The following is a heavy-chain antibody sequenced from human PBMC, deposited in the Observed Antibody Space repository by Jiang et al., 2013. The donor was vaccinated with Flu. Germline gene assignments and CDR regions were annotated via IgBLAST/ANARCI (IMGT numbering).Heavy chain of an antibody. Sequence: VKVSCKASGYTFTGYYMHWVRQAPGQGLEWMGWINPNSGGTNYAQKFQGRVTMTRDTSISTAYMELSRLRSDDTAVYYCATEKKRYSYGSETDYWGQGTLVTVSS. V-gene: IGHV1-2*02. D-gene: IGHD5-18*01. J-gene: IGHJ4*02. CDR1: GYTFTGYY. CDR2: INPNSGGT. CDR3: ATEKKRYSYGSETDY.